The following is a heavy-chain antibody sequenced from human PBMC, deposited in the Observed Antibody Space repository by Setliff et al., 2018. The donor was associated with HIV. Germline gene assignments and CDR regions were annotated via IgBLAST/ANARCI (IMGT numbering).Heavy chain of an antibody. Sequence: PSETLSLTCAVYGGSFSGYHWNWIRQFPGKGLEWIGEINHTGNTQYNPSLKSRVTMSVDSSKNQFSLKVNSVTAADTAVYYCARLRPSVADRSYFDHWGQGTLVTVSS. CDR1: GGSFSGYH. J-gene: IGHJ4*02. V-gene: IGHV4-34*01. CDR3: ARLRPSVADRSYFDH. D-gene: IGHD6-19*01. CDR2: INHTGNT.